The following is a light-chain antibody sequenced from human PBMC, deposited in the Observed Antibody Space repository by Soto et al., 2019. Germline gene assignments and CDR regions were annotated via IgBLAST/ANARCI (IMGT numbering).Light chain of an antibody. V-gene: IGKV2-28*01. CDR3: QQRNSNWPPSIT. CDR2: RVS. J-gene: IGKJ5*01. Sequence: IVQTQTPPSLPVNPVEPASISCRSSRGLLHTTGFTYFHWCLQKPGQSPRVLAYRVSIHLSGVPGRFSGSGSGTDFTLTISSLEPDDFAVYYCQQRNSNWPPSITSGQGTRLEI. CDR1: RGLLHTTGFTY.